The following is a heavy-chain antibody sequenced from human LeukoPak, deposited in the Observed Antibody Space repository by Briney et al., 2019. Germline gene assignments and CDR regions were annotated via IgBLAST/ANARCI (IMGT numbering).Heavy chain of an antibody. CDR3: ARRSSSWFHYFDY. CDR1: GFTFSSYA. D-gene: IGHD6-13*01. CDR2: ISSNGGST. Sequence: GGSLRLSCAASGFTFSSYAMNWVRQAPGKGLEYVSAISSNGGSTYYANSVKGRFTISRDNSNNTLYLQMGSLRAEDMAVYYCARRSSSWFHYFDYWGQGTLVTVSS. J-gene: IGHJ4*02. V-gene: IGHV3-64*01.